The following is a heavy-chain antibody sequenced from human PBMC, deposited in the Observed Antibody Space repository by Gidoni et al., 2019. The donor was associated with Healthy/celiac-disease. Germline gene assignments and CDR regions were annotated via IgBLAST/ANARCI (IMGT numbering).Heavy chain of an antibody. J-gene: IGHJ4*02. CDR3: ASHRIKTYYYDSSGYGY. CDR1: GFPFSYYY. D-gene: IGHD3-22*01. V-gene: IGHV3-11*06. Sequence: QVQLVESGGGLVKPGGSLRLSCAASGFPFSYYYMSWIRQAPGKGLEWVSYISSSSSYTNYADSVKGRFTISRDNAKNSLYLQMNSLRAEDTAVYYCASHRIKTYYYDSSGYGYWGQGTLVTVSS. CDR2: ISSSSSYT.